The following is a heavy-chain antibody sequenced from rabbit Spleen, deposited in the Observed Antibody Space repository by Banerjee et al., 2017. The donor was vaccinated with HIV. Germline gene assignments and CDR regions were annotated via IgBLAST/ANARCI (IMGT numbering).Heavy chain of an antibody. CDR2: IAGSSSGFT. D-gene: IGHD4-1*01. V-gene: IGHV1S45*01. CDR3: ARDLDGIIGWNFGW. J-gene: IGHJ6*01. CDR1: GFSFSSSDY. Sequence: QEQLEESGGDLVKPGASLTLTCTASGFSFSSSDYMCWVRQAPGKGLEWISCIAGSSSGFTYPASWAKGRFTISKTSSTTVTLQMTSLTAADTATYFCARDLDGIIGWNFGWWGPGTLVTVS.